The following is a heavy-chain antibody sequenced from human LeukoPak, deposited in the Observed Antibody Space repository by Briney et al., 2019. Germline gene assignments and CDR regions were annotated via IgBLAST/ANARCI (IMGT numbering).Heavy chain of an antibody. CDR2: ISGSGVST. D-gene: IGHD2-15*01. J-gene: IGHJ4*02. CDR3: AKDSIVVVLPTTWGWFDY. Sequence: GGSLRLSCAASGFTFSSYAMSWVRQATGKGLEWVSAISGSGVSTYYADSVKGRFTISRDNSKNTLYLQMNSLRAEDTAVYYCAKDSIVVVLPTTWGWFDYWGQGTLVTVSS. CDR1: GFTFSSYA. V-gene: IGHV3-23*01.